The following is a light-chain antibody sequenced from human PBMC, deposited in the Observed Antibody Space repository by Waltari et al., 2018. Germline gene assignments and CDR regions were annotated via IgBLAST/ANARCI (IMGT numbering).Light chain of an antibody. CDR2: KDS. CDR1: PSNIGSNY. CDR3: AAWDDSLSGPI. J-gene: IGLJ1*01. V-gene: IGLV1-47*01. Sequence: QSVLTQPPSASGTPGQRVTIPCSGSPSNIGSNYVYWYQQLPGTPPKLLIYKDSQRPSGVPDRFSGSKSGTSASLAISGLRSEDEADYYCAAWDDSLSGPIFATGTKVTV.